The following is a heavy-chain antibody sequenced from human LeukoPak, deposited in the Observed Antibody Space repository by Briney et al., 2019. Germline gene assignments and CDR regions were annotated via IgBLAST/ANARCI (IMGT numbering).Heavy chain of an antibody. J-gene: IGHJ4*02. CDR2: TRYRSTWNT. V-gene: IGHV6-1*01. CDR3: VRDFNWAFDY. Sequence: SQTLSLTCAISGDSVPSKSVSWNWIRQSPSRGLEYLGRTRYRSTWNTFYSSSVQGRVTINADTSRNQVSLRLNSVTPEDTALYYCVRDFNWAFDYWGQGTLVTVSS. CDR1: GDSVPSKSVS. D-gene: IGHD7-27*01.